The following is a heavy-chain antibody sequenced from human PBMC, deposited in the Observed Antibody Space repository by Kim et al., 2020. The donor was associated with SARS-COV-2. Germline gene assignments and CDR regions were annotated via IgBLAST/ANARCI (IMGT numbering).Heavy chain of an antibody. D-gene: IGHD2-2*02. J-gene: IGHJ5*02. V-gene: IGHV4-34*01. Sequence: SETLSLTCAVYGGSFSGYYWSWIRQPPGKGLEWIGEINHSGSTNYNPSLKSRVTISVDTSKNQFSLKLSSVTAADTAVYYCARGGWVCSSTSCYNGWFDPWGQGTLVTVSS. CDR1: GGSFSGYY. CDR2: INHSGST. CDR3: ARGGWVCSSTSCYNGWFDP.